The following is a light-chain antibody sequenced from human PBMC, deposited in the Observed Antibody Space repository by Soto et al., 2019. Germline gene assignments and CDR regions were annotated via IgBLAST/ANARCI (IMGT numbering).Light chain of an antibody. V-gene: IGKV3-20*01. CDR3: QQYSASPRT. J-gene: IGKJ4*01. Sequence: EIVLTQSPGTLSLSPGDRATLSCRASQTVTGNYIAWYHQKPGQAPRLLIHSASSRATGIPDRFSASGTGTDFTLTISRLEPEDSALYYCQQYSASPRTFGQGTKVESK. CDR2: SAS. CDR1: QTVTGNY.